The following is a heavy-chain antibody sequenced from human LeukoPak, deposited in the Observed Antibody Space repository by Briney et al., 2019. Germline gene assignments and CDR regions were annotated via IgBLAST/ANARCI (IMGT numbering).Heavy chain of an antibody. V-gene: IGHV3-23*01. CDR2: ISGSGGST. CDR1: GFTFSSYW. D-gene: IGHD2-2*02. Sequence: GGSLRLSCAASGFTFSSYWMSWVRQAPGKGLEWVSAISGSGGSTYYADSVKGRFTISRDNSKNTLYLQMNSLRAEDTAVYYCARVKDIPKAYYFDYWGQGTLVTVSS. J-gene: IGHJ4*02. CDR3: ARVKDIPKAYYFDY.